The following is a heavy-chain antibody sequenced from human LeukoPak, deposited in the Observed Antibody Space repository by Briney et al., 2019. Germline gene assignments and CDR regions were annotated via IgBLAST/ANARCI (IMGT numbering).Heavy chain of an antibody. V-gene: IGHV4-59*08. J-gene: IGHJ4*02. CDR3: ARHGGXXXYFDY. Sequence: SETLSLTCSVSGGSISTYYWSWIRQTPGKGLEWIGYVYYSGTTNYNPSLKGRVTISSDTSKNQFSLNLRSVNASDTAIYYSARHGGXXXYFDYWGQGTLVTVSS. CDR2: VYYSGTT. CDR1: GGSISTYY.